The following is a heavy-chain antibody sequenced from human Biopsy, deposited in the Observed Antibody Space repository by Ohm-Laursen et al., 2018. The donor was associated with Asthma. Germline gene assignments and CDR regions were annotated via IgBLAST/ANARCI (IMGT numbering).Heavy chain of an antibody. V-gene: IGHV3-9*01. CDR1: GFTFSSYG. J-gene: IGHJ4*01. CDR3: AKSADYYDSTDYLDF. D-gene: IGHD3-22*01. Sequence: SLRLSCAASGFTFSSYGMDWVRQAPGKGLEWVSSISWNSGNIDYAVSVKGRFTISRDNAKNSLYLRMQSLRPEDTAFYYCAKSADYYDSTDYLDFWGRGTLVTVSS. CDR2: ISWNSGNI.